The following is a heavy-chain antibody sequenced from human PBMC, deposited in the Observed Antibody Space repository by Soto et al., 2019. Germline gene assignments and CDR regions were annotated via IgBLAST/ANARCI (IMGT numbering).Heavy chain of an antibody. CDR3: ASGPYFEILTGYFDP. CDR1: GFTFSSYT. V-gene: IGHV3-21*01. CDR2: ISSSSTSV. J-gene: IGHJ5*02. Sequence: EVRLVESGGGLVKPGGSLRLSCAASGFTFSSYTMNWVRQAPGKGLECVSSISSSSTSVYYADSVKGRFTISRDNAKNSLYLQVNSLRAEDTAVYYCASGPYFEILTGYFDPWGQGTLVTVSS. D-gene: IGHD3-9*01.